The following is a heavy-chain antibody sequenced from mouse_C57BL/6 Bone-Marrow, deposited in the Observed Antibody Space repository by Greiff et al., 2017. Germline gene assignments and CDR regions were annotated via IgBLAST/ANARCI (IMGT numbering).Heavy chain of an antibody. Sequence: QVQLQQSGAELVKPGASVKISCKASGYTFTDYYINWVKQRPGQGLEWIGKIGPGSGSTYYNEKFKGKATLTADKSSSTAYMQLSSLTSEDSAVYFCARSRSYSNGGYYYAMDYWGQGTSVTVSS. CDR2: IGPGSGST. CDR3: ARSRSYSNGGYYYAMDY. J-gene: IGHJ4*01. CDR1: GYTFTDYY. D-gene: IGHD2-5*01. V-gene: IGHV1-77*01.